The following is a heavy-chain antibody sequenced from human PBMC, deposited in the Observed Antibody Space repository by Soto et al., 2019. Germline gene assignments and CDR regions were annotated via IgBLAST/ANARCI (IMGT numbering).Heavy chain of an antibody. D-gene: IGHD3-22*01. Sequence: QVQLVQSGAEVRKPGSSVKVSCKASGGTLSRHAISWVRQAPGQGLEWMGGIIPIFGTANHAQKFQGRVTIIAEESTSTVYMELSSLRAEDTAMYYCARGWGYDSNDYYYAYWGQGTLVIVSS. CDR1: GGTLSRHA. CDR2: IIPIFGTA. V-gene: IGHV1-69*01. CDR3: ARGWGYDSNDYYYAY. J-gene: IGHJ4*02.